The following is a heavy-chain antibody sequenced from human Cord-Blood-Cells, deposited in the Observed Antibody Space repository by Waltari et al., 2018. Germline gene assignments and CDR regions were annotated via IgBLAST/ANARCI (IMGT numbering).Heavy chain of an antibody. J-gene: IGHJ4*02. CDR1: GYSISSGYY. CDR3: ARIGGDYDILTGYYYFDY. Sequence: QVQLQESGPGLVKPSETLSLTCAVPGYSISSGYYWGWMRQPPGKGLEWIGSIYHSGSTYYNPSLKSRVTISVDTSKNQFSLKLSSVTAADTAVYYCARIGGDYDILTGYYYFDYWGQGTLVTVSS. V-gene: IGHV4-38-2*01. D-gene: IGHD3-9*01. CDR2: IYHSGST.